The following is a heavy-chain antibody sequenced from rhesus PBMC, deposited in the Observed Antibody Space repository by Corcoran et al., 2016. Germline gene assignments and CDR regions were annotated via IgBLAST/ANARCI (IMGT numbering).Heavy chain of an antibody. D-gene: IGHD6-43*01. Sequence: QLQLQESGPGLVKPSETLYLTCAVSGGSISRNYWSWIRQPPVKGLEWIGSISGRGGSTDYNPSRKSLVSISTDTSKNQFALKLSAVTAADTAVYYCARDLIAAARYFDYWGQGVLVTVSS. J-gene: IGHJ4*01. V-gene: IGHV4-173*01. CDR3: ARDLIAAARYFDY. CDR1: GGSISRNY. CDR2: ISGRGGST.